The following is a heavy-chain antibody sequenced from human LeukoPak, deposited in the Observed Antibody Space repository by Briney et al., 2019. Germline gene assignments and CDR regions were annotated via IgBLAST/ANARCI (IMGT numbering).Heavy chain of an antibody. Sequence: GASVKVSCKASGGTFSNYALSWVRQAPGQGLEWMGRIIVILGIADYAQKFQGRVTITADKSTTSVYMELSSLRSQDTAVYYWSREGMVRGVIDHSGMDVWGQGTTVTVSS. V-gene: IGHV1-69*04. CDR3: SREGMVRGVIDHSGMDV. CDR1: GGTFSNYA. J-gene: IGHJ6*02. D-gene: IGHD3-10*01. CDR2: IIVILGIA.